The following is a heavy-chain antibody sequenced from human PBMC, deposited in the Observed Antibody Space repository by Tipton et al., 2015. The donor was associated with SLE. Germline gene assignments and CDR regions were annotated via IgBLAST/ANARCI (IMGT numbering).Heavy chain of an antibody. CDR2: IHYSGST. CDR3: ASREVSSYYYYYMDV. V-gene: IGHV4-59*11. Sequence: TLSLTCTVSGDSISSHYWSWIRQPPGKGLEWIGYIHYSGSTNYNPSLKSRVTISVDTSKNQFSLKLSSVTAADTAVYYCASREVSSYYYYYMDVWGKGTTVTVSS. J-gene: IGHJ6*03. D-gene: IGHD2-2*01. CDR1: GDSISSHY.